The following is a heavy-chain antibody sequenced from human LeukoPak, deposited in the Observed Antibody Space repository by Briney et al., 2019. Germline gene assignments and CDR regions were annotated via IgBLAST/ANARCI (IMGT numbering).Heavy chain of an antibody. J-gene: IGHJ3*02. CDR3: ARFSDFWSGYYRHDAFDI. Sequence: SSETLSLTCNVSGGSISSWFWNWIRQPLGKGLEWIGYIYHSGTTKYNPSLKSRVTISIDTSKNQFSLRLSSVTAADTAVYYCARFSDFWSGYYRHDAFDIWGQGTTVTVSS. CDR2: IYHSGTT. CDR1: GGSISSWF. D-gene: IGHD3-3*01. V-gene: IGHV4-59*01.